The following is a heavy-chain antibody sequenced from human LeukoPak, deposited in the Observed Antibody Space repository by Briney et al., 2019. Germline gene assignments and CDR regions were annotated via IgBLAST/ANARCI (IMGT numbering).Heavy chain of an antibody. D-gene: IGHD5-18*01. J-gene: IGHJ4*02. Sequence: GESQKISCKGSGSRFTSYWISWVRPLPGKGLEWMGRIDPSDSYTNYSPSFQGHVTISADKSISTAYLQWSSLKASDTAMYYCARHEGYSYDSDYWGQGTLVTVSS. CDR1: GSRFTSYW. CDR3: ARHEGYSYDSDY. V-gene: IGHV5-10-1*01. CDR2: IDPSDSYT.